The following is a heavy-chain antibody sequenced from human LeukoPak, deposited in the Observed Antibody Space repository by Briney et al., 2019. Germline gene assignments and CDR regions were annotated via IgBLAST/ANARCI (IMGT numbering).Heavy chain of an antibody. CDR1: GYTFTGYY. CDR2: INPNSGGT. V-gene: IGHV1-2*02. D-gene: IGHD6-13*01. CDR3: ARAGYSSSWYSIYYCHYYYMDV. Sequence: ASVKVSCKASGYTFTGYYMHWVRQAPGQGLEWMGWINPNSGGTNYAQKFQGRVTMTRDTSISTAYMELSRLRSDDTAVYYCARAGYSSSWYSIYYCHYYYMDVWGKGTTVTVSS. J-gene: IGHJ6*03.